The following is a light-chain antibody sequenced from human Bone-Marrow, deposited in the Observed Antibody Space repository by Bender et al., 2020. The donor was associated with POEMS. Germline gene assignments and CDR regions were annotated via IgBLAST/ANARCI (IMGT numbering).Light chain of an antibody. Sequence: QSVLTQPPSASGTPGQRVTISCSGSSSNIGTNPVNWYQQLPGTAPKLLIYINNQRPSGVPDRFSGYKSGTSASLAISGLQSEDEADYYCAAWEDRLNGWVFGGGTKLTVL. V-gene: IGLV1-44*01. CDR3: AAWEDRLNGWV. CDR2: INN. J-gene: IGLJ3*02. CDR1: SSNIGTNP.